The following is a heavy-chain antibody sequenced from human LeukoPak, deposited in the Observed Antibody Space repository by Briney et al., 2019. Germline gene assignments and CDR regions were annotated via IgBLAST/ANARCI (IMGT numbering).Heavy chain of an antibody. V-gene: IGHV4-4*07. CDR1: GGSISSYY. CDR2: IYTSGST. CDR3: AREGGGYCSSTSCYNFLIWYFDL. J-gene: IGHJ2*01. D-gene: IGHD2-2*01. Sequence: PSETLSLTCTVSGGSISSYYWSWIRQPAGKGLEWIGRIYTSGSTNYNPSLKSRVTMSVDTSKNQFSLKLSSVTAADTAVCYCAREGGGYCSSTSCYNFLIWYFDLWGRGTLVTVSS.